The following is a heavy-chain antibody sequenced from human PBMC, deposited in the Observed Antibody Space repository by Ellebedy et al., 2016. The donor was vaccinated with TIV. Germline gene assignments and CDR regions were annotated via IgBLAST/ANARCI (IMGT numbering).Heavy chain of an antibody. CDR3: ARGPMWLVREGIDY. J-gene: IGHJ4*02. D-gene: IGHD6-19*01. CDR1: GFTFGSYW. CDR2: IKQDEGEQ. Sequence: GESLKISCAASGFTFGSYWMTWVRQAPGKGLEWVANIKQDEGEQYYVDSVKGRFTISRDNARNSLYLEMNSLSVEDTGLYYCARGPMWLVREGIDYWGQGALVTVSS. V-gene: IGHV3-7*01.